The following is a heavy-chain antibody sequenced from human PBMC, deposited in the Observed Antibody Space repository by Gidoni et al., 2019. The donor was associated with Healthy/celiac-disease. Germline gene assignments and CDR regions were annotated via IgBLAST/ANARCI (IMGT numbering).Heavy chain of an antibody. V-gene: IGHV3-7*01. CDR3: ARDGSYCSSTSCYSRDAFDI. Sequence: EVQLVESGGGLVQPGGSLRLSCAASGFTFSSYWMSWVRQAPGKGLEWVANIKQDGSEKYYVDSVKGRFTISRDNAKNSLYLQMNSLRAEDTAVYYCARDGSYCSSTSCYSRDAFDIWGQGTMVTVFS. CDR2: IKQDGSEK. J-gene: IGHJ3*02. D-gene: IGHD2-2*01. CDR1: GFTFSSYW.